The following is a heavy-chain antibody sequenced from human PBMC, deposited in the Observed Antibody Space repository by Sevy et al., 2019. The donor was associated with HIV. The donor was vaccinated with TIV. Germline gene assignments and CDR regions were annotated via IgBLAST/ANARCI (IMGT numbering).Heavy chain of an antibody. CDR2: IKSKADGGTT. V-gene: IGHV3-15*01. CDR3: STDPIIVLLVTDGMDV. CDR1: GFTFSYAW. J-gene: IGHJ6*02. Sequence: GGSLRLSCAASGFTFSYAWMSWVRQAPGKGLEWLGRIKSKADGGTTDYAAPVKGRFTTSRDDSKNTLYLQMNSLKTEDTAVYYCSTDPIIVLLVTDGMDVWGQGTTVTVSS. D-gene: IGHD2-21*02.